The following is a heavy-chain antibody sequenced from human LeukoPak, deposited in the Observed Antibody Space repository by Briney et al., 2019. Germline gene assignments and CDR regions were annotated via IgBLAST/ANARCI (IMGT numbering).Heavy chain of an antibody. V-gene: IGHV6-1*01. CDR2: TYYRSKWYN. J-gene: IGHJ4*02. CDR1: GDSVSSNSAA. CDR3: ARTRLHHNYGSGTNFDY. D-gene: IGHD3-10*01. Sequence: SQTLSLTCAISGDSVSSNSAAWNWIRQSPSRGLEWLGRTYYRSKWYNDYAVSVKSRITINPDTSKNQFSLQLNSVTPEDTAIYYCARTRLHHNYGSGTNFDYWGQGTLVTVSS.